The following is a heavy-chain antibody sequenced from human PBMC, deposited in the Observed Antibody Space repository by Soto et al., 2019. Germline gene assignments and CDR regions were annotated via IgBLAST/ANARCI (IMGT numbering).Heavy chain of an antibody. CDR3: ARVAGYGSGSRHFDI. CDR1: GYTFITYG. J-gene: IGHJ4*02. D-gene: IGHD3-10*01. CDR2: SVATSGNT. Sequence: QVQLVQSAAQVTEPGASVKLSCKTSGYTFITYGLSWVRQAPGQGLEWMGWSVATSGNTIYAQSFQGRVTVTTDKCTNTGYLELRSLTSDDTALYYCARVAGYGSGSRHFDIWGQGTLVIVSS. V-gene: IGHV1-18*04.